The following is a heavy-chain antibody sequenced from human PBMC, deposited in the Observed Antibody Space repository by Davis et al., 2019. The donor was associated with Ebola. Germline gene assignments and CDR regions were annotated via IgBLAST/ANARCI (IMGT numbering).Heavy chain of an antibody. V-gene: IGHV4-31*03. Sequence: SETLSLTCTVSGGSISSGGYYWSWIRQHPGKGLEWIGYIDYSGSTYYNPSLKRRVTISVDTSKNTFSLKLSSVTAADTAVYYCATDEGYSYGLGYWGQGTLVTVSS. CDR3: ATDEGYSYGLGY. CDR2: IDYSGST. J-gene: IGHJ4*02. CDR1: GGSISSGGYY. D-gene: IGHD5-18*01.